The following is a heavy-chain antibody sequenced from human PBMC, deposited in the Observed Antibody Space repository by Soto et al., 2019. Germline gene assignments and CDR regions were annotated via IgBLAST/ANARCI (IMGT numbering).Heavy chain of an antibody. J-gene: IGHJ4*02. CDR2: ISSSSSNI. CDR1: GFTFSSYS. Sequence: EVQLVESGGGLVQPGGSLRLSCAASGFTFSSYSMNWVRQAPGKGLERVSYISSSSSNIYYADSVKGRFTISRDNATNSLYLQMNSLRDEDTAVYYCSRVMYCSGGSCCGDYWGQGTLVTVSS. V-gene: IGHV3-48*02. D-gene: IGHD2-15*01. CDR3: SRVMYCSGGSCCGDY.